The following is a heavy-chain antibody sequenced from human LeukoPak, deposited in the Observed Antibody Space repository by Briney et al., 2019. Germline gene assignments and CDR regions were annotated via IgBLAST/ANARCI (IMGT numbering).Heavy chain of an antibody. J-gene: IGHJ3*02. CDR2: ISYAGSNK. V-gene: IGHV3-30*03. CDR1: GFTFSGYS. D-gene: IGHD2-2*02. Sequence: GGSLRLSCAASGFTFSGYSMNWVRQAPGKGLEWVAVISYAGSNKYYADSVKGRFTISRDNSKNTLYLQMNSLRTEDTAVYYCARDGGYCSSTSCHNTAFDIWGQGTMVTVSS. CDR3: ARDGGYCSSTSCHNTAFDI.